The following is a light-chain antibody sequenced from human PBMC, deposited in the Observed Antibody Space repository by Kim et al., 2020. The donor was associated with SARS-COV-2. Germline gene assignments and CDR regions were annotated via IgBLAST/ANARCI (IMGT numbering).Light chain of an antibody. CDR3: QAWDSNTGV. CDR2: QDN. Sequence: SVSPGQTASTACSGDKLGDKFACWFQQKPGQSPVLVIYQDNKRPSGIPERFSGSNTGNTATLTISGTQAMDEADYYCQAWDSNTGVFGTGTKVTVL. V-gene: IGLV3-1*01. J-gene: IGLJ1*01. CDR1: KLGDKF.